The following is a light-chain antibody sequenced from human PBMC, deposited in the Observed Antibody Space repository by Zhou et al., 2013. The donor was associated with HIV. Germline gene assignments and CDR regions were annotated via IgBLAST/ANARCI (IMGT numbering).Light chain of an antibody. CDR3: QQSDDRPYT. V-gene: IGKV1-39*01. CDR2: AAS. J-gene: IGKJ2*01. Sequence: DIQMTQSPSFLSAYVGDRVTISCRASQRIGKYLNWYQQRPGKAPKLLIYAASSLQSGVPSRFSGSGSGTDFTLTISSLQPEDFGTYFCQQSDDRPYTFGQGTYLEIK. CDR1: QRIGKY.